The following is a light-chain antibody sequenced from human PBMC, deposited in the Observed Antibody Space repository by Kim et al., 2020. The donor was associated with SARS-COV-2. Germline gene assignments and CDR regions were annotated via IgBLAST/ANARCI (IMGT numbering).Light chain of an antibody. CDR1: SSNIGAGYD. J-gene: IGLJ3*02. CDR2: NNN. V-gene: IGLV1-40*01. CDR3: QSYDRSLSGV. Sequence: QSVLTQPPSVSGAPGQRVTISCTGSSSNIGAGYDVHWYQQVPGAAPKLLIYNNNNRPSGVPDRFSGSKSGTSASLAITGLQAEDEADYYCQSYDRSLSGVFGGGTKLTVL.